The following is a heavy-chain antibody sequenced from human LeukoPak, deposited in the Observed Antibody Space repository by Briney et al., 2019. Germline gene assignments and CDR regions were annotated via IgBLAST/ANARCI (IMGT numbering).Heavy chain of an antibody. Sequence: SVKVSCKASGSTFSSYAISWVRQAPGQGLEWMGGIIPIFGTANYAQKFQGRVTITADESTSTAYIELSSLRSEDTAVYYCARAPRHPRSYCSGGSCYSGMDVWGKGTTVTISS. CDR2: IIPIFGTA. V-gene: IGHV1-69*13. CDR3: ARAPRHPRSYCSGGSCYSGMDV. CDR1: GSTFSSYA. J-gene: IGHJ6*04. D-gene: IGHD2-15*01.